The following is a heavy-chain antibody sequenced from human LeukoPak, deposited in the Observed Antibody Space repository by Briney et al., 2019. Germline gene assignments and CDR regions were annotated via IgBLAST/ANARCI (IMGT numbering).Heavy chain of an antibody. CDR3: ARSKYSGSYYSLAGRGVMNDY. Sequence: SETLSLTCTVSGGSISSSSYYWGWIRQPPGKGLEWIGSIYYSGSTYYNPSLKSRVTISVDTSKNQFSLKLSSVTAADTAVYYCARSKYSGSYYSLAGRGVMNDYWGQGTLVTVSS. D-gene: IGHD1-26*01. CDR1: GGSISSSSYY. CDR2: IYYSGST. J-gene: IGHJ4*02. V-gene: IGHV4-39*01.